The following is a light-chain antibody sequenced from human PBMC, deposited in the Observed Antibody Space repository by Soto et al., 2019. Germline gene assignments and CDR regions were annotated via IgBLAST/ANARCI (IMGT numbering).Light chain of an antibody. J-gene: IGKJ1*01. CDR1: QSVSSW. CDR2: DAS. CDR3: QQYKSFWT. V-gene: IGKV1-5*01. Sequence: EIQMTQSPSTLSASLGDRVTITCRASQSVSSWLAWYQQKPGKAPKLLIYDASSMERGIPSRFGGSGSGTEFTLTILRLQPVAFATYYYQQYKSFWTFGQGTKVDIK.